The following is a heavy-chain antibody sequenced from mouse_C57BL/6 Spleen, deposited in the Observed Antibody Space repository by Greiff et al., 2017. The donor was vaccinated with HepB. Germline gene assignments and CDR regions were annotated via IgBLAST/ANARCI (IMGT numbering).Heavy chain of an antibody. CDR3: TREYDGYYVSLDY. CDR2: IDPETGGT. J-gene: IGHJ2*01. D-gene: IGHD2-3*01. Sequence: VQLVESGAELVRPGASVTLSCKASGYTFTDYEMHWVKQTPVHGLEWIGAIDPETGGTAYNQKFKGKAILTADKSSSTAYMELRSLTSEDSAVYYCTREYDGYYVSLDYWGQGTTLTVSS. V-gene: IGHV1-15*01. CDR1: GYTFTDYE.